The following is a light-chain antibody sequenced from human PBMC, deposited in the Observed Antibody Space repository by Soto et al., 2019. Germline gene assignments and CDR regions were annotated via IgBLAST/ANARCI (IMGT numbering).Light chain of an antibody. CDR1: SGHSSYI. V-gene: IGLV4-60*02. Sequence: QPVLTQSSSASASLGSSVKLTCTLSSGHSSYIIAWHQQQPGKAPRYLMKLEGSGSYNKGSGVPDRFSGSSSGADRYLTISNXQFXDEADYYCETWDSNSWVFGGGTKLTVL. J-gene: IGLJ3*02. CDR2: LEGSGSY. CDR3: ETWDSNSWV.